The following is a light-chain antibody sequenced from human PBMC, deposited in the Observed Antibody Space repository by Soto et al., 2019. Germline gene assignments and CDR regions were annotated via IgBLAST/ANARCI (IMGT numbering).Light chain of an antibody. Sequence: DIQMTQSPSSLSASVGDRVTITCRASQSINDYLNWYQQQPGKAPKLLIFATTSLQSGVPSRFSGSGSATDFTLTISSLQPEDFATYFCHQSYSPSYTFGQGTKLEIK. CDR3: HQSYSPSYT. J-gene: IGKJ2*01. CDR2: ATT. V-gene: IGKV1-39*01. CDR1: QSINDY.